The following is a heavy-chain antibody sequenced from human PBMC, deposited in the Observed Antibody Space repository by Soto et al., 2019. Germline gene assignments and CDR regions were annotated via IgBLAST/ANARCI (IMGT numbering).Heavy chain of an antibody. D-gene: IGHD1-26*01. Sequence: QVQLVQSGAEVKKPGSSVKVSCKASGGTFSSYTISWVRQAPGQGLEWMGRIIPILGIANYAQKFQGRVTIXANXSTSTAYMELSSLRSEDTAVYYCATGVGADYWFDPWGQGTLVTVSS. J-gene: IGHJ5*02. CDR2: IIPILGIA. CDR3: ATGVGADYWFDP. V-gene: IGHV1-69*02. CDR1: GGTFSSYT.